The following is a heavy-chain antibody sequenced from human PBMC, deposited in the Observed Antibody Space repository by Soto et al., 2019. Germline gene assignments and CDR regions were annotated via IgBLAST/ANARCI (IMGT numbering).Heavy chain of an antibody. V-gene: IGHV1-24*01. D-gene: IGHD6-19*01. CDR1: GYTLTELS. CDR3: ATLYSSGWYYFDY. Sequence: ASVKVSCKVSGYTLTELSMHWVRQAPGKGLEWMGGFDPEDGETIYAQKFQGRVTMTEDTSTDTAYMGLSSLRSEDTAVYYCATLYSSGWYYFDYWGQGTLVTVSS. J-gene: IGHJ4*02. CDR2: FDPEDGET.